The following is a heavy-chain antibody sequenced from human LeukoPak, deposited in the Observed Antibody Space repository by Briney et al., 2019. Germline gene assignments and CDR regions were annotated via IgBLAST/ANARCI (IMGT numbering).Heavy chain of an antibody. J-gene: IGHJ6*03. D-gene: IGHD5-24*01. CDR3: ARGVRDGYNSREDFFRYFTKKKYYMDV. Sequence: PGGSLRLSCAASGFTFSTYWMTWVRQAPGKGLEWVADIKQDGSEEYYVDSVKGRFTISRDNAKNSLYLQMNSLRAEDTAVYYCARGVRDGYNSREDFFRYFTKKKYYMDVWGKGTTVTVSS. V-gene: IGHV3-7*01. CDR1: GFTFSTYW. CDR2: IKQDGSEE.